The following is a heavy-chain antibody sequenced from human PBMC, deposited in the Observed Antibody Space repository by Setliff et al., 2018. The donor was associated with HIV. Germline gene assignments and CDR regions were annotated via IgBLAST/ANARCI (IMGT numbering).Heavy chain of an antibody. CDR1: GGSISSSGPGYY. Sequence: SETLSLTCTVSGGSISSSGPGYYWSWIRQPPGKGLEWIGEINHSGSTNYNPSLKSRVAMSVDTSRNQFSLKLTSVTAADTAVYYCARRPIKGYGPFDSWGPGTLVTVSS. V-gene: IGHV4-39*01. CDR3: ARRPIKGYGPFDS. D-gene: IGHD2-15*01. J-gene: IGHJ4*02. CDR2: INHSGST.